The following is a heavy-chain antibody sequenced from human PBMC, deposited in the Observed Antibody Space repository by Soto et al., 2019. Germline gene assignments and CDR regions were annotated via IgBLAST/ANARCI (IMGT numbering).Heavy chain of an antibody. CDR2: IYYSGST. CDR1: GGSISSGGYY. Sequence: PSETLSLTCTVSGGSISSGGYYWSWIRQHPGKGLEWIGYIYYSGSTYYNPSLKSRVTISVDTSKNQFSLKLSSVTAADTAVYYCARDQAIDYSNSRGRFDPWGQGTLVTVS. V-gene: IGHV4-31*03. J-gene: IGHJ5*02. CDR3: ARDQAIDYSNSRGRFDP. D-gene: IGHD4-4*01.